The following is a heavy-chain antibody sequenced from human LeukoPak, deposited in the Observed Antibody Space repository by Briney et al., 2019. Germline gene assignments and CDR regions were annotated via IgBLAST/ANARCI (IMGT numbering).Heavy chain of an antibody. D-gene: IGHD6-19*01. CDR2: ISSDGSYK. CDR3: AKGRTPPPWAQWLAREYFFED. Sequence: GGSLRLSCAASGFTFSIYDMHWVRLAPGKGLEWVAVISSDGSYKYYVDSVKGRFTISRANSKNTVYLQMNSLRVDDSAVYYCAKGRTPPPWAQWLAREYFFEDWGKGTLVTVSS. CDR1: GFTFSIYD. V-gene: IGHV3-30*18. J-gene: IGHJ4*02.